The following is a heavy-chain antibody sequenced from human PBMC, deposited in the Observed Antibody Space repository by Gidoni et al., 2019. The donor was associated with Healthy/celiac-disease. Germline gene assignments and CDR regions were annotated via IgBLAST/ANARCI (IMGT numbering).Heavy chain of an antibody. D-gene: IGHD6-13*01. Sequence: QLQLQESGPGLVKPSETLSLTCTVSGGSISSSSYYWGWIRQPPGKGLEWIGGIYYSGSTYYNPALKSRVTISVDTSKNQFSLKLSSVTAADTAVYYCARDPAAGNNWFDPWGQGTLVTVSS. CDR1: GGSISSSSYY. V-gene: IGHV4-39*07. CDR2: IYYSGST. CDR3: ARDPAAGNNWFDP. J-gene: IGHJ5*02.